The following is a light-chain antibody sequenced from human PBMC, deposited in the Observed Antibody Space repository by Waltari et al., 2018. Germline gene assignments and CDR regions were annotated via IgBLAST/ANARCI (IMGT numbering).Light chain of an antibody. J-gene: IGKJ1*01. CDR2: DAS. Sequence: EVVLTQSPDTLSLSPGERATLSCRASPSVGRSLAWYQQKPGQAPRLLIYDASIRATGIADRFSGSGSGTDFSLTISRLEPEDFAVYYCQKYRSLPATFGQGTKVEIK. CDR3: QKYRSLPAT. V-gene: IGKV3-20*01. CDR1: PSVGRS.